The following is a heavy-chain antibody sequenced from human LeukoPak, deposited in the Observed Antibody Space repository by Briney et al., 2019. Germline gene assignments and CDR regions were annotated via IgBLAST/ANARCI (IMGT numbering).Heavy chain of an antibody. J-gene: IGHJ5*02. D-gene: IGHD6-13*01. V-gene: IGHV4-34*01. CDR1: GGSFSGYY. CDR2: INHSGST. CDR3: ARGVMYSSSWYNWFDP. Sequence: PSETLSLTCAVYGGSFSGYYWSWIRQPPGKGLEWIGEINHSGSTNYNPSLKSRVTISVDTSKNQFSLKLSSVTAADTAVYYCARGVMYSSSWYNWFDPWDQGTLVTVSS.